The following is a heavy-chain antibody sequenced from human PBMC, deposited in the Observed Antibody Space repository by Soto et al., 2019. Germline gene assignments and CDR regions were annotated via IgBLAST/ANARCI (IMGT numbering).Heavy chain of an antibody. Sequence: GSLRLSCAASGFTFTNYAMTWARQAPGKGLEWVSSLLRSGSTTYYADSVKGLFTISSDISANSLYLQMDSLTDEDTVVIHCVKDAVSGDGIWLLDSWGQGTVVTVSS. J-gene: IGHJ4*02. D-gene: IGHD4-17*01. CDR1: GFTFTNYA. CDR3: VKDAVSGDGIWLLDS. CDR2: LLRSGSTT. V-gene: IGHV3-23*01.